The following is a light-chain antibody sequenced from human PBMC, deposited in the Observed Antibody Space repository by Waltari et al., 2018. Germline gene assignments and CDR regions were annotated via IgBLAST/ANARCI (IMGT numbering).Light chain of an antibody. J-gene: IGKJ1*01. Sequence: DLQMTQSPSSLSASVGDTVTITCRASQSISSWLDWYQQKPGKAPKLLIYKASSLQSGVPSRFSGSGSGTEFTLTISSLQPEDFATYYCLQYSSSPWTFGQGTKVEIK. CDR2: KAS. CDR3: LQYSSSPWT. CDR1: QSISSW. V-gene: IGKV1-12*01.